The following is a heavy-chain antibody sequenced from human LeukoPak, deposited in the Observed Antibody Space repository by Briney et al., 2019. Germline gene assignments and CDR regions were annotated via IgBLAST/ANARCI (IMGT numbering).Heavy chain of an antibody. CDR2: ISSSGSTK. V-gene: IGHV3-48*03. CDR1: GFTLSSYE. J-gene: IGHJ4*02. Sequence: GGSLRLSCAASGFTLSSYEMNWVRQAPGKGLEWVSYISSSGSTKSYADSVKGRFTISRDNAKNSVYLQMNSLRAEDTAVYYCARDGVTIFGVVTTWGQGTLVTVSS. CDR3: ARDGVTIFGVVTT. D-gene: IGHD3-3*01.